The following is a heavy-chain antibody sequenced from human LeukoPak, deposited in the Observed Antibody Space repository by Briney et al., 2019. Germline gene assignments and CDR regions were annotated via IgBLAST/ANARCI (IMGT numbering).Heavy chain of an antibody. D-gene: IGHD3-16*01. J-gene: IGHJ3*02. Sequence: ASVKVSCKTSGYTFARYGISWVRQAPGQGLEWMGRINPNSGGTNYAQKFQGRVTMTRDTSISTAYMELSRLRSDDTAVYYCARALEIMDAFDIWGQGTMVTVSS. CDR2: INPNSGGT. V-gene: IGHV1-2*06. CDR3: ARALEIMDAFDI. CDR1: GYTFARYG.